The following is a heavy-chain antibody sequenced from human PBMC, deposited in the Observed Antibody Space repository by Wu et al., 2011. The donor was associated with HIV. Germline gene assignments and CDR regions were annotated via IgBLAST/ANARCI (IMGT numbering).Heavy chain of an antibody. Sequence: QLVQSGAEVKRPGASVQVSCKAIGYTFTNYYIYWVRQAPGQGLEYVARINPSNGDTKYAQKFQDWVTLTRYTSINTAYLQLARVTPDDTATYYCATVAGSAAGEAFDVWGQGDNGHRLL. V-gene: IGHV1-2*04. CDR1: GYTFTNYY. CDR3: ATVAGSAAGEAFDV. CDR2: INPSNGDT. J-gene: IGHJ3*01. D-gene: IGHD2-15*01.